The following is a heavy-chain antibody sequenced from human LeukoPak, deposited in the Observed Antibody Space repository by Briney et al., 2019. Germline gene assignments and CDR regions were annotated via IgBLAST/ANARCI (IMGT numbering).Heavy chain of an antibody. Sequence: SETLSLTCSVSVGPISNNYWSWIRQPPGKGLEGIGYIYYSGSTKYNPPLKSRVTISVDTSKNQFYLKLSSVTAADTAVYYCASSSWYYYFEYWGQGTLVTVSS. CDR1: VGPISNNY. D-gene: IGHD6-13*01. V-gene: IGHV4-59*01. J-gene: IGHJ4*02. CDR3: ASSSWYYYFEY. CDR2: IYYSGST.